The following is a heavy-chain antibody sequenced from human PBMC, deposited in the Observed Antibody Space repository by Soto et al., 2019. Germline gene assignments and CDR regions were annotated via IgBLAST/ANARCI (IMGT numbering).Heavy chain of an antibody. CDR2: IYHSGST. CDR3: ARVRHAVTPWFDP. Sequence: QLQLQESGSGLVKPSQTLSLTCAVSGGSISSGGYSWSWIRQPPGKGLEWIGYIYHSGSTYYNPSLMSRVTISLDRSTNQFSLKLSSVTAADTAVYYCARVRHAVTPWFDPWGQGTLVTVSS. V-gene: IGHV4-30-2*01. D-gene: IGHD2-8*01. CDR1: GGSISSGGYS. J-gene: IGHJ5*02.